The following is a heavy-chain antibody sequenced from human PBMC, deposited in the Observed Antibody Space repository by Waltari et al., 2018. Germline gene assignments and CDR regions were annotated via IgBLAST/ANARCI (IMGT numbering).Heavy chain of an antibody. V-gene: IGHV4-39*07. Sequence: QLQLQESGPGLVKPSETLSLTCTASGGSISSSSYYWGWIRQPPGKGLEWIGSIYYSGSTDYNPSLKIRVTISVATSKHQCSLKLSSVTAADTAGYYCARAAGLYYDFWSCYYNAFDIGGQGTMVTVSS. CDR3: ARAAGLYYDFWSCYYNAFDI. D-gene: IGHD3-3*01. J-gene: IGHJ3*02. CDR2: IYYSGST. CDR1: GGSISSSSYY.